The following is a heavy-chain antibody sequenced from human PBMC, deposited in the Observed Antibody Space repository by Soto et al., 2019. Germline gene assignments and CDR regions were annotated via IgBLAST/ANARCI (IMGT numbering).Heavy chain of an antibody. D-gene: IGHD3-9*01. CDR2: IYYSGST. CDR1: GGSISSSSYY. V-gene: IGHV4-39*01. CDR3: ARSYYDILTGYYYNYYYYGMDV. J-gene: IGHJ6*02. Sequence: SETLSLTCTVSGGSISSSSYYWGWIRQPPGKGLEWIGSIYYSGSTYYNPSLKSRVTIPVDTSKNQFSLKLSSVTAADTAVYYCARSYYDILTGYYYNYYYYGMDVWGQGTTVTSP.